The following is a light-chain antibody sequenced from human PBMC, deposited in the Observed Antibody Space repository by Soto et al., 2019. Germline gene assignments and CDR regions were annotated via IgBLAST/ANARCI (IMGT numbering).Light chain of an antibody. CDR2: AAS. CDR1: QGIIRY. CDR3: QQYYSYPLT. V-gene: IGKV1-8*01. J-gene: IGKJ4*01. Sequence: AIRMTQSPSSLSASTGDRVTITCRARQGIIRYLAWYQQKPAKAPKLLIYAASTLQSGVPSRFSGSGSGTDFTLTISCLQSEDFATYYCQQYYSYPLTFGGGTKVEIK.